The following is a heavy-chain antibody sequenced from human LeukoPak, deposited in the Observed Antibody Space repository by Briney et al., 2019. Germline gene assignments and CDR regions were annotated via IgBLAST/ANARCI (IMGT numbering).Heavy chain of an antibody. CDR3: ARSTGSFFPCDY. CDR2: ISTYSAIT. CDR1: GYSFTTHG. J-gene: IGHJ4*02. D-gene: IGHD1-26*01. V-gene: IGHV1-18*01. Sequence: ASVKVSCKASGYSFTTHGISWVRQAPGQGLEWMGWISTYSAITNFAQNFQGRVTMTTDTSTSTAYMELRSLRSDDTAVYYCARSTGSFFPCDYWGQGTLVTVSS.